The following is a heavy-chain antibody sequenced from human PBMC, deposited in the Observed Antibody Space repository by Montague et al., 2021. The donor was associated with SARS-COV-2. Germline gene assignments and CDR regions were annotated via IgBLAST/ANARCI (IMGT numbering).Heavy chain of an antibody. CDR3: ARDLLPPRTAIKTNFFDLDV. V-gene: IGHV4-59*01. J-gene: IGHJ6*02. D-gene: IGHD2-21*02. CDR1: GGLISSSY. Sequence: SETLSLTCTVPGGLISSSYWSWIRQPTGKGLEWIGYIYHSGNTNYNPSLKSRVTISIDTSMNQFSLSLSSMTAADTAVYFCARDLLPPRTAIKTNFFDLDVWGRGTTVIVSS. CDR2: IYHSGNT.